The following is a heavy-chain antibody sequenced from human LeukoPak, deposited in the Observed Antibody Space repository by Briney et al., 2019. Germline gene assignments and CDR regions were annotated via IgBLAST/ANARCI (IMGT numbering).Heavy chain of an antibody. D-gene: IGHD4-17*01. J-gene: IGHJ4*02. V-gene: IGHV3-21*01. CDR3: ARDYDYGDYGALGY. Sequence: GGSLRLSCAASGFTFSSYSMNWVRQAPGKGLEWVSSISSSGSYIYYADSVKGRFTISRDNAKNSLYLQMNSLGAEDTAVYSCARDYDYGDYGALGYWGQGTLVTVSS. CDR2: ISSSGSYI. CDR1: GFTFSSYS.